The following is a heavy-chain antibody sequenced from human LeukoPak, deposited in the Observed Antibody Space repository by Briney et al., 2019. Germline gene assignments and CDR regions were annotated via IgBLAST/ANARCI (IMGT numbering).Heavy chain of an antibody. CDR2: INPNSGGT. J-gene: IGHJ5*02. D-gene: IGHD3-10*01. V-gene: IGHV1-2*02. CDR1: GYTFTAYY. Sequence: GASVKVSCKASGYTFTAYYMHWVRQAPGQGLEWMGWINPNSGGTNYAQKFQGRVTMTRDTSISTAYMELSRLRSDDTAVYYCATTGRYGSGSYYSSNWFDPWGQGTLVTVSS. CDR3: ATTGRYGSGSYYSSNWFDP.